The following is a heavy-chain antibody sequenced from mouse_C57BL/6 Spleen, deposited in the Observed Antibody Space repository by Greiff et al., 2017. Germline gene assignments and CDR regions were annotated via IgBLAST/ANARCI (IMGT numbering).Heavy chain of an antibody. CDR2: ISYDGSN. D-gene: IGHD2-5*01. J-gene: IGHJ3*01. CDR1: GYSITSGYY. CDR3: ARDGAYYSNYGAY. Sequence: VQLQQSGPGLVKPSQSLSLTCSVTGYSITSGYYWNWIRQFPGNKLEWMGYISYDGSNNYNPSLKNRISITRDTSKNQFFLKLNSVTTEDTATYYCARDGAYYSNYGAYWGQGTLVTVSA. V-gene: IGHV3-6*01.